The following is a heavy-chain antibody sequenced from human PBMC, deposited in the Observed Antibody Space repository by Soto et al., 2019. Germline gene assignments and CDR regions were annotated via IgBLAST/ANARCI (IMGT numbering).Heavy chain of an antibody. CDR1: GYTFTEYY. D-gene: IGHD3-16*01. V-gene: IGHV1-2*02. CDR3: ASEPTGGGDPYYLDY. CDR2: INPRTGDT. J-gene: IGHJ4*02. Sequence: QVQLVQSGAGVKKPGASVQVSCKAAGYTFTEYYLYWVRQAPGQGPEWLGGINPRTGDTNQAQKFQGRVTMTRDMPRTTAYMEVQWPTTDDTAVYCLASEPTGGGDPYYLDYWGQGSLVTVSS.